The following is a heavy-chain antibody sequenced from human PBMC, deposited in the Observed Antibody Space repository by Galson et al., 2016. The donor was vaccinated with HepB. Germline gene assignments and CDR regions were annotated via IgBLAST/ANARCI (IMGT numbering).Heavy chain of an antibody. V-gene: IGHV3-21*01. D-gene: IGHD6-6*01. CDR1: GFTFSDYA. J-gene: IGHJ4*02. Sequence: SLRLSCAASGFTFSDYAMSWVRQAPGKGLEWVSAISSSSSYIYYADSVKGRFTISRDNAKNSLYLQMNSLRAEDTAVYYCARPSSSSWAFDYWGQGTLVTVSS. CDR3: ARPSSSSWAFDY. CDR2: ISSSSSYI.